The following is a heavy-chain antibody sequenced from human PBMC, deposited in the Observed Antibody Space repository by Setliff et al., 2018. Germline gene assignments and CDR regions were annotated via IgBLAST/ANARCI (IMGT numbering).Heavy chain of an antibody. CDR3: AKDGGGTYYSRSDY. V-gene: IGHV3-23*01. CDR1: GFTFDDYV. D-gene: IGHD1-26*01. J-gene: IGHJ4*02. Sequence: GGSLRLSCAASGFTFDDYVMSWVRQAPGKGLEWVSSIGDSGNSAYYADSVKGRFTISRDNSKNTVYVQMNSLRAEDTAVYYCAKDGGGTYYSRSDYWGQGTLVTVSS. CDR2: IGDSGNSA.